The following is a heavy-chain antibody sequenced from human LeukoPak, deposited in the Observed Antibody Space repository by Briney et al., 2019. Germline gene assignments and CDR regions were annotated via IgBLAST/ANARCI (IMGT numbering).Heavy chain of an antibody. D-gene: IGHD5-18*01. Sequence: PGGSLRLSCAASGFTFSSYSMNWVRQAPGKGLEWVAFIRYDGSNKYYADSVKGRFTISRDNSKNTLYLQMNSLRAEDTAVYYCAKGGYSFPYYFDYWGQGTLVTVSS. V-gene: IGHV3-30*02. CDR2: IRYDGSNK. J-gene: IGHJ4*02. CDR1: GFTFSSYS. CDR3: AKGGYSFPYYFDY.